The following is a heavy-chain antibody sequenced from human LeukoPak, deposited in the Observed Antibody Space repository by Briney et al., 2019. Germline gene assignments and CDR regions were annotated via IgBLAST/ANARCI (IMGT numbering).Heavy chain of an antibody. Sequence: GGSLRLSCAASGFTFSSYEMNWVRQAPGKGLEWVSYISSSGSTIYYADSVKGRSTISRDNAKNSLYLQMNSLRAEDTAVYYCARGDIVAFDYWGQGTLVTVSS. CDR3: ARGDIVAFDY. CDR2: ISSSGSTI. V-gene: IGHV3-48*03. CDR1: GFTFSSYE. J-gene: IGHJ4*02. D-gene: IGHD5-12*01.